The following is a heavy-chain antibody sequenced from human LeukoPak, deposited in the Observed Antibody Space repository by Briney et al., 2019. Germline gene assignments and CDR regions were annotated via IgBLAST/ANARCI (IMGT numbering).Heavy chain of an antibody. D-gene: IGHD3-10*01. CDR1: GFTINSHW. V-gene: IGHV3-7*04. CDR2: IKQDGSEK. CDR3: VGGQESWFGV. J-gene: IGHJ4*02. Sequence: GGSLRLSCAGSGFTINSHWWNWVRQAPGRGLEWVANIKQDGSEKYYVDSVKGRFTISRDNAKSSLYMQMHSPRFEDTAVYYCVGGQESWFGVWGQGTLVTVSS.